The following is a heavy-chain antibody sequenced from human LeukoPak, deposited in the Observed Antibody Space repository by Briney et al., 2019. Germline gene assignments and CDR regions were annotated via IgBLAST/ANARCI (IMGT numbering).Heavy chain of an antibody. J-gene: IGHJ4*02. Sequence: GGSLRLSYAASGFTFSSYAMHWVRQAPGKGLEWVAVISYDGSNKYYADSVKGRFTISRDNSKNTLYLQMNSLRAEDTAVYYCAREGGYGDYADYWGQGTLVTVSS. D-gene: IGHD4-17*01. CDR2: ISYDGSNK. CDR3: AREGGYGDYADY. CDR1: GFTFSSYA. V-gene: IGHV3-30-3*01.